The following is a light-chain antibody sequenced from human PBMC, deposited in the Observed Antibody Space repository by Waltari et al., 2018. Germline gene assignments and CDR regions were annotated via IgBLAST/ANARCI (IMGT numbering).Light chain of an antibody. V-gene: IGKV4-1*01. Sequence: DIVMTQSHESLAVSLAERATTNCKSSQSLISTSNNKNFLAWYQVKLGQPPKLLFYWSFTRQSGVPDRFSGSGSGTDFTLTISSLQAEDVAIYYCQQYYTMPVTFGGGTKVEIK. CDR1: QSLISTSNNKNF. CDR2: WSF. J-gene: IGKJ4*01. CDR3: QQYYTMPVT.